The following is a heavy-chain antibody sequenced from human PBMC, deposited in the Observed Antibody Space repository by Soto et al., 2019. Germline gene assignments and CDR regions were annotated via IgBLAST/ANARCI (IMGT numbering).Heavy chain of an antibody. Sequence: PGGSLRLSCAASGFTFSSYAMSWVRQAPGKGLEWVSAISGSGGSTYYADSVKGRFTISRDNSKNTLYLQMNSLRAEDTAVYYCAVWYYYDSSGYYYGYWGQGTLVTVSS. V-gene: IGHV3-23*01. CDR2: ISGSGGST. J-gene: IGHJ4*02. D-gene: IGHD3-22*01. CDR1: GFTFSSYA. CDR3: AVWYYYDSSGYYYGY.